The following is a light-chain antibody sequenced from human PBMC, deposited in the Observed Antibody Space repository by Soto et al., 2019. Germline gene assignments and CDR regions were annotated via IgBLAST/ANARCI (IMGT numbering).Light chain of an antibody. CDR3: QQSSSIPIT. Sequence: DIQVTQSPSSLSASVGDRVTITCRASQSISTYLNWYQQKPGKAPKLLIYGASSLQGGVPSRFSGSGSGTDFTLTISSLQPEDFATYYCQQSSSIPITFGQGTRREI. CDR1: QSISTY. V-gene: IGKV1-39*01. CDR2: GAS. J-gene: IGKJ5*01.